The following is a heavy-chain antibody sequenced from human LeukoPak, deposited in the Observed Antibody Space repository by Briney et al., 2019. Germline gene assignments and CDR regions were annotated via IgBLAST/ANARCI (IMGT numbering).Heavy chain of an antibody. CDR2: IYSGGST. J-gene: IGHJ5*02. Sequence: PGGSLRLSCAASGFTVSSNYMSWVRQAPGKGLEWVSVIYSGGSTYYAASVKGRFTISRDNSKNTLYLQMNSLRADDTAVYYCARELRYSFCGGDCYSYWFDPWGQGTLVTVSS. CDR1: GFTVSSNY. D-gene: IGHD2-21*02. V-gene: IGHV3-53*01. CDR3: ARELRYSFCGGDCYSYWFDP.